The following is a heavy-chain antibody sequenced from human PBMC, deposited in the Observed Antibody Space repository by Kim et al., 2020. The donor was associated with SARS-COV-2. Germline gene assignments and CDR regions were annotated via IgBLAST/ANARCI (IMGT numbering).Heavy chain of an antibody. CDR1: GYTFTSYG. CDR2: ISAYNGNT. D-gene: IGHD4-17*01. J-gene: IGHJ4*02. Sequence: ASVKVSCKASGYTFTSYGISWVRQAPGQGLEWMGWISAYNGNTNYAQKLQGRVTMTTDTSTSTAYMELRSLRSDDTAVYYCARDRTGYGDYRPFDYWGQGTLVTVSS. V-gene: IGHV1-18*04. CDR3: ARDRTGYGDYRPFDY.